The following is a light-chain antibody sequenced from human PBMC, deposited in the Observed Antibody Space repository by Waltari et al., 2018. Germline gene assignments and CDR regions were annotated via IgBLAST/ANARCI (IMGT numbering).Light chain of an antibody. Sequence: QSALTQPASVSGSPGQSITISCTGSNSDIGTYNFVSWYKQPPDKAPKLMIYDVSKRPSGVSNRFSGSKSGNTASLTISGLQAEDEADYYCCSHTGGSTFVIFGGGTKLTVL. V-gene: IGLV2-23*02. J-gene: IGLJ2*01. CDR2: DVS. CDR3: CSHTGGSTFVI. CDR1: NSDIGTYNF.